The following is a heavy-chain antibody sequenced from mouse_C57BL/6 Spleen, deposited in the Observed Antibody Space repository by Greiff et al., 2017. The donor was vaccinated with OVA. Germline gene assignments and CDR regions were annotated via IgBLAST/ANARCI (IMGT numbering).Heavy chain of an antibody. CDR2: ISYDGSN. J-gene: IGHJ2*01. CDR1: GYSITSCYY. CDR3: ARRTAQPYYFDY. Sequence: VQLKQSGPGLVKPSQSLSLTCSVTGYSITSCYYWNWIRQFPGNKLEWMGYISYDGSNNYNPSLKNRISITRDTSKNQFFLKLNSVTTEDTATYYCARRTAQPYYFDYWGQGTTLTVSS. D-gene: IGHD3-2*02. V-gene: IGHV3-6*01.